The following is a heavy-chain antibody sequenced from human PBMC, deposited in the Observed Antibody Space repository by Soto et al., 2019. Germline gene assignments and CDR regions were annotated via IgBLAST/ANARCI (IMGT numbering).Heavy chain of an antibody. V-gene: IGHV3-23*01. Sequence: GGSRRLSWAASGFTFSRYAMSWVRQAPGKGLEWVSAISGSGGSTYYADSVKGRFTISRDNSKNTLYLQMNSLRAEDTAVYYCAKDLNSGYDYGYWGQGTLVTVSS. CDR2: ISGSGGST. J-gene: IGHJ4*02. CDR3: AKDLNSGYDYGY. CDR1: GFTFSRYA. D-gene: IGHD5-12*01.